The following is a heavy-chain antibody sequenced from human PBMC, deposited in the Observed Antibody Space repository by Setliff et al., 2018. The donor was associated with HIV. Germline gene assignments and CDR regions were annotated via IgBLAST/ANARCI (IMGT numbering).Heavy chain of an antibody. D-gene: IGHD2-15*01. CDR1: GYTFTTCD. J-gene: IGHJ3*02. CDR3: AIRREVVVATTRRGLDI. Sequence: ASVKVSCKASGYTFTTCDINWVRQAAGQGLEWMGWMNPNSGNTGYAQRFQGRLTMTRNTPISTAYMELNSLMSEETAVYFCAIRREVVVATTRRGLDIWGQGTMVTVSS. V-gene: IGHV1-8*02. CDR2: MNPNSGNT.